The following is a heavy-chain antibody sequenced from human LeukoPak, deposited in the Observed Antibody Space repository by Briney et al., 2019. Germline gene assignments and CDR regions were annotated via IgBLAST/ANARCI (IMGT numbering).Heavy chain of an antibody. J-gene: IGHJ4*02. CDR3: ARGEEKATITALDS. CDR2: ISSSSSYI. V-gene: IGHV3-21*01. D-gene: IGHD5-24*01. Sequence: KSGRSLRLSCAASGFTFSSYGMHWVRQAPGKGLEWVSAISSSSSYIYYADSIKGRFTISRDNAENSLYLQMNSLRAVDTAVYFCARGEEKATITALDSWGQGTLVTVSS. CDR1: GFTFSSYG.